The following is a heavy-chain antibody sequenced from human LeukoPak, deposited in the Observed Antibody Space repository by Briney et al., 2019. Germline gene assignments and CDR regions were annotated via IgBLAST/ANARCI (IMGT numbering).Heavy chain of an antibody. D-gene: IGHD6-19*01. CDR3: ARRRHSSGYDY. Sequence: SETLSPTCTVSGGSISSYYWSWIRQPPGKGLEWIGYIYYSGSTNYNPSLKSRVTISVDTSKNQFSLKLSSVTAADTAVYYCARRRHSSGYDYWGQGTLVTVSS. CDR1: GGSISSYY. CDR2: IYYSGST. J-gene: IGHJ4*02. V-gene: IGHV4-59*08.